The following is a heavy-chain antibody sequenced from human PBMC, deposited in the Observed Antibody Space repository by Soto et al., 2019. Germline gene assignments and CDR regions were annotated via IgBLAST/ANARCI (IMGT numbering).Heavy chain of an antibody. V-gene: IGHV1-18*01. CDR3: ARGDDFVSYYFDY. CDR1: GYTFSRYA. D-gene: IGHD2-21*02. J-gene: IGHJ4*02. Sequence: ASVKVSCKASGYTFSRYAIHWVRQAPGQGLEWMGWIDADNGNTNYSQKLQGRATMTTDTSTSTAYMELRSLRSDDTAVYYCARGDDFVSYYFDYWGPGTLVTVSS. CDR2: IDADNGNT.